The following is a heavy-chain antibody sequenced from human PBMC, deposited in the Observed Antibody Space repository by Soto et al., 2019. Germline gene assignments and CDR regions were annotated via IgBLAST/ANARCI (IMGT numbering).Heavy chain of an antibody. CDR2: IYWDDDK. D-gene: IGHD3-10*01. CDR1: GFSLSTSGVG. CDR3: AHSFLLWFGEDNFDY. Sequence: QITLKESGPTLVKPTQTLTLTCAFSGFSLSTSGVGVGWIRQPPGKALEWLALIYWDDDKRYSPSLKSRLTITKDTSKNQVVLTMTNMDPVDTATYYCAHSFLLWFGEDNFDYWGQGTLVTVSS. J-gene: IGHJ4*02. V-gene: IGHV2-5*02.